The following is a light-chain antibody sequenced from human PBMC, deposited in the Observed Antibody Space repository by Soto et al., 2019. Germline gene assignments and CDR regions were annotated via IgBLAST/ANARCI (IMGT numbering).Light chain of an antibody. Sequence: EIVLTQSPGTLSLSPGERATLSCRASQSVSNNYLAWSQQKPGQAPRLLIYGASNTATGIPDRLSGSGSGTDFTLTISRLEPEDFAVYYCQQYGSSGTFGQGTKVDIK. V-gene: IGKV3-20*01. CDR2: GAS. J-gene: IGKJ1*01. CDR3: QQYGSSGT. CDR1: QSVSNNY.